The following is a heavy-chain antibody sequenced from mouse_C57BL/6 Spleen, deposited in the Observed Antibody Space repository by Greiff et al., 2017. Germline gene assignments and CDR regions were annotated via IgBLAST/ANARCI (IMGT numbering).Heavy chain of an antibody. Sequence: EVQVVESGGGLVQPKGSLKLSCAASGFSFNTYAMNWVRQAPGKGLEWVARIRSKSNNYATYYADSVKDRFTISRDDSESMLYLQMNNLKTEDTAMYYWVRHKGGDSNYGGYAMDYWGQGTSVTVSS. CDR1: GFSFNTYA. V-gene: IGHV10-1*01. J-gene: IGHJ4*01. CDR2: IRSKSNNYAT. CDR3: VRHKGGDSNYGGYAMDY. D-gene: IGHD2-5*01.